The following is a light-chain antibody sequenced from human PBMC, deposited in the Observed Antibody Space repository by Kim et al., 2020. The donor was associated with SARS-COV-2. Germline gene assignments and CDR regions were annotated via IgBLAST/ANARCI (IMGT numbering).Light chain of an antibody. V-gene: IGLV6-57*03. J-gene: IGLJ3*02. CDR3: HSYQTDGPWV. CDR1: SGNRGAVY. Sequence: TLPITRSRRSGNRGAVYVQWSQEHPGRAPTTVIFEDQSSPSAVPDRFSGSIDTSSNSASLTISGLKAEDEADYYCHSYQTDGPWVFGGGTQLTVL. CDR2: EDQ.